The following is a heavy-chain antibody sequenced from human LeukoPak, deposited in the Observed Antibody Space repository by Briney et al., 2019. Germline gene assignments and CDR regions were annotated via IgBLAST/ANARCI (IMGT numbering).Heavy chain of an antibody. V-gene: IGHV1-69*01. J-gene: IGHJ6*03. CDR2: IIPIFGTA. CDR1: GGTFSSYA. CDR3: ARGPLLLWFGGETSTYYYYYMDV. D-gene: IGHD3-10*01. Sequence: GSSVKVSCKASGGTFSSYAISWVRQAPGQGLEWMGGIIPIFGTANYAQKFQGRVTITADESTSTAYMELSSLRSEDTAVYYCARGPLLLWFGGETSTYYYYYMDVWGKGTTVTVSS.